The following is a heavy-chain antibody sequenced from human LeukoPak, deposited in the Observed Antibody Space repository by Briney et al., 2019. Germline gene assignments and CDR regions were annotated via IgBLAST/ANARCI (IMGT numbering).Heavy chain of an antibody. CDR1: GYTFTGYY. D-gene: IGHD3-10*01. CDR3: ARAVQGTMVKDFDY. Sequence: GASVKVSCKASGYTFTGYYMHWVRQAPGQGLEWRGWINPNSGGTNSAQKFQGRVTMTRDTSISTAYMELSRLRSDDTAVYYCARAVQGTMVKDFDYWGQGTLVTVSS. V-gene: IGHV1-2*02. CDR2: INPNSGGT. J-gene: IGHJ4*02.